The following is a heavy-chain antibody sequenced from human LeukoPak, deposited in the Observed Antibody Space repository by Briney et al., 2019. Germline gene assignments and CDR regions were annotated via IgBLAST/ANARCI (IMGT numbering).Heavy chain of an antibody. J-gene: IGHJ4*02. Sequence: ASVKVSCKTSGYTFISYAMNWVRQAPGQGLEWMGWINTNTGNPTYARGFTGRYVFSLDTSVSTAYLQISGLKADDTAVYYCGRDPKLGIRGYTYGYIDYWGQGTLVTVSS. CDR1: GYTFISYA. V-gene: IGHV7-4-1*02. D-gene: IGHD5-18*01. CDR3: GRDPKLGIRGYTYGYIDY. CDR2: INTNTGNP.